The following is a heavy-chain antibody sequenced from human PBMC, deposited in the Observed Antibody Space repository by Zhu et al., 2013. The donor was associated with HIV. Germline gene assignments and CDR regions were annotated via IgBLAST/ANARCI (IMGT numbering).Heavy chain of an antibody. D-gene: IGHD5-12*01. CDR3: ARDGVVATLFVRNNWFDP. V-gene: IGHV1-69*01. CDR2: IIPIFGTA. Sequence: QVQLVQSGAEVKKPGSSVKVSCKASGGTFSSYAISWVRQAPGQGLEWMGGIIPIFGTANYAQKFQGRVTITADESTSTAYMELSSLRSEDTAVYYCARDGVVATLFVRNNWFDPGAREPWSPSPQ. CDR1: GGTFSSYA. J-gene: IGHJ5*02.